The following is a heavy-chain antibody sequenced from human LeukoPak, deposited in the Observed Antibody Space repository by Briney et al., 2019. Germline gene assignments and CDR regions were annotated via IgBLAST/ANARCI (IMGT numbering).Heavy chain of an antibody. J-gene: IGHJ5*01. CDR3: ARGGIRRNDYDRSRFDH. D-gene: IGHD3-22*01. CDR1: GYTLSDYY. V-gene: IGHV1-2*02. Sequence: GASVNVSCKASGYTLSDYYLHWVRQAPGQGLEWMGWINTIRGDTNSAQKFQGRVTMTRDTSINTAYMELTRLRSDDTALYYCARGGIRRNDYDRSRFDHRGQGTLVTVSS. CDR2: INTIRGDT.